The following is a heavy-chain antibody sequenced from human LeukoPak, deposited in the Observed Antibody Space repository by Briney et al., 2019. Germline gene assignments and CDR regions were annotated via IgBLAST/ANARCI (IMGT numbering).Heavy chain of an antibody. V-gene: IGHV4-59*08. CDR3: ARTGVGYGDQPIDY. D-gene: IGHD4-17*01. J-gene: IGHJ4*02. Sequence: PSETLSLTCTVSGGSISSYYWSWIRQPPGKGLEWIGYIYYSGSTNYNPSLKSRVTISVDTSKNQFSLKRSSVTAADTAVYYCARTGVGYGDQPIDYWGQGTLVTVSS. CDR1: GGSISSYY. CDR2: IYYSGST.